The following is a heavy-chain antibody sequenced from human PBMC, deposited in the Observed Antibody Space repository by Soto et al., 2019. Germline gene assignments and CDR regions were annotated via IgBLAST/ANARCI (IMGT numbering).Heavy chain of an antibody. CDR3: ARSRDGYNFVGDC. V-gene: IGHV3-74*01. CDR1: GFTLSSYW. J-gene: IGHJ4*02. CDR2: INIDGSST. Sequence: EVQLVESGGGLVQPGGSLRLSCAASGFTLSSYWMHWVRQAPGKGLVWISRINIDGSSTSYADSVKGRFPISRDNAKNTLYLQVNSLRAEDTAVYYCARSRDGYNFVGDCWGQGTLVTVSS. D-gene: IGHD5-12*01.